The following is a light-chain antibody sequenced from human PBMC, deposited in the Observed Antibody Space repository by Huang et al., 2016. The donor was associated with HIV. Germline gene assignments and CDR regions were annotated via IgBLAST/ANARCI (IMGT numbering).Light chain of an antibody. Sequence: DIQMTQSPSSLSASVGDRVIMNCRASQTITTYLHWYQQRPGKAPKLLIYAASSLQSGVPSRFSGSGSGTDFTLTISSLQPEDFATYYCQQSYSSLLSFGGGTKVAIK. J-gene: IGKJ4*01. V-gene: IGKV1-39*01. CDR3: QQSYSSLLS. CDR1: QTITTY. CDR2: AAS.